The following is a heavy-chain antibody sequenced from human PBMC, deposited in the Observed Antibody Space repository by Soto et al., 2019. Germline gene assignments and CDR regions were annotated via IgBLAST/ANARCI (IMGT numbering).Heavy chain of an antibody. CDR1: GYTFTSYG. D-gene: IGHD3-22*01. CDR2: ISAYNGNT. Sequence: ASVKVSCKASGYTFTSYGISWVRQAPGQGLEWMGWISAYNGNTNYAQKLQGRVTMTTDTSTSTAYMELRSLRSDDTAVYYCATSWLFNSAFWFDPWGQGTLVTVSS. J-gene: IGHJ5*02. CDR3: ATSWLFNSAFWFDP. V-gene: IGHV1-18*01.